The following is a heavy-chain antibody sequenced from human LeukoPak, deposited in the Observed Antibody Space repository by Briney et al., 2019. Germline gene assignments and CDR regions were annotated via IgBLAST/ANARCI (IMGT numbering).Heavy chain of an antibody. Sequence: SETLSLTCAVSGGSLSSDNWWCWGRHPPGKGLEWIGEIVHTESTNYKPSLKSRVTISVDNSKNQFSLKLNSVTAEDTAVYYCYYGGNSGDWVDWGQGTLVTVSS. CDR1: GGSLSSDNW. J-gene: IGHJ4*02. CDR3: YYGGNSGDWVD. D-gene: IGHD4-23*01. CDR2: IVHTEST. V-gene: IGHV4-4*02.